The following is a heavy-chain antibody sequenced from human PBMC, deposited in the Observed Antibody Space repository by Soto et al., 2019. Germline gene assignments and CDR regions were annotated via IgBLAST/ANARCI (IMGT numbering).Heavy chain of an antibody. CDR3: ARGGIAIEY. CDR2: INAGNGNT. V-gene: IGHV1-3*01. Sequence: QVQLVQSGAEVKKPGASVKVSCKASGYTFTNYAVHWVRQAPGQRLEWMGRINAGNGNTKYSQKFQDRVTVTRDTSASTAYMELSSLRSEDTAVYFCARGGIAIEYWGPGTLLTVSS. D-gene: IGHD2-15*01. CDR1: GYTFTNYA. J-gene: IGHJ4*02.